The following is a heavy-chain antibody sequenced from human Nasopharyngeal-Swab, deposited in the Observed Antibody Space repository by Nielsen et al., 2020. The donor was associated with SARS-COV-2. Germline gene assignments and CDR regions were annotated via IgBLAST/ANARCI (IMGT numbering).Heavy chain of an antibody. J-gene: IGHJ4*02. CDR2: ISSSSSTI. CDR3: ARLSGWYLSLAFDY. CDR1: GFTFSSYS. D-gene: IGHD6-19*01. Sequence: GESLKISFAASGFTFSSYSMNWVRQAPGKGPEWVSYISSSSSTIYYADSVKGRFTISRDNAKNSLYLQMNSLRDEDTAVYYCARLSGWYLSLAFDYWGQGTLVTVSS. V-gene: IGHV3-48*02.